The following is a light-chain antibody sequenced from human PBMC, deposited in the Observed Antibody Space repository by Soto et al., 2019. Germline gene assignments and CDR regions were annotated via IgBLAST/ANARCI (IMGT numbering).Light chain of an antibody. CDR2: DES. J-gene: IGKJ4*01. V-gene: IGKV3-11*01. CDR3: QQRSDRPST. CDR1: RSVTGK. Sequence: EIVLTQSPATLYLSPGERATLSCRARRSVTGKLDWYQQKPGQAPMLLVYDESSRTTGIPPRFNGSGSGTDFPLTITSLEPEDFSVYYCQQRSDRPSTFGGGTKV.